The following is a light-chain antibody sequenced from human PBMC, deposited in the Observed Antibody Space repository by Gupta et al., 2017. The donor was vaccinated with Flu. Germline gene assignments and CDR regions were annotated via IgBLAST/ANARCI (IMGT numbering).Light chain of an antibody. CDR3: AAGDDSLNGPV. Sequence: QSVLTQPPSVSEAPRQRVTISCSGSSSNIGNNAVNWYQQPPGKAPKLLIYYDDLPPSGVSDRFSGSKSGTSASLAISGLQPEDEADYYCAAGDDSLNGPVFGGGTKLTVL. V-gene: IGLV1-36*01. CDR1: SSNIGNNA. CDR2: YDD. J-gene: IGLJ3*02.